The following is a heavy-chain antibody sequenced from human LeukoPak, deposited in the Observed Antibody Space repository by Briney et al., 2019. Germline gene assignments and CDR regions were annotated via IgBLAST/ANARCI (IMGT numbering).Heavy chain of an antibody. CDR3: ARLGSSSWSGFDY. J-gene: IGHJ4*02. CDR2: IIPVFGTA. V-gene: IGHV1-69*13. Sequence: SVKVSRKASGGTFSSYAISWVRQAPGQGLEWMGGIIPVFGTANYAQKFQGRVTITADESTSTAYMELSSLRSEDTAVYYCARLGSSSWSGFDYWGQGTLVTVSS. D-gene: IGHD6-13*01. CDR1: GGTFSSYA.